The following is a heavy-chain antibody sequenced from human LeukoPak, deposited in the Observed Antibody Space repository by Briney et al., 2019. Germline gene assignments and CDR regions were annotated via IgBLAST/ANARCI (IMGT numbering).Heavy chain of an antibody. Sequence: ASVKVSCKASGYTFTSYAMHWVRQAPGQRLEWMGWINAGNGNTKYSQKFQGRVTITRDTSASTAYMELSSLRSEDTAVYYCARGAVLMVYAIVNYGMDVWGQGTTVTVPS. CDR1: GYTFTSYA. CDR2: INAGNGNT. V-gene: IGHV1-3*01. J-gene: IGHJ6*02. D-gene: IGHD2-8*01. CDR3: ARGAVLMVYAIVNYGMDV.